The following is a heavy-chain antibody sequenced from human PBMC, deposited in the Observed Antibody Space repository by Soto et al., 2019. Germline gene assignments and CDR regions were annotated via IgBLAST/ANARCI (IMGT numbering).Heavy chain of an antibody. CDR1: GYIFSSYG. J-gene: IGHJ4*02. CDR2: ISGYNGNT. V-gene: IGHV1-18*01. CDR3: ARERGWAFDD. D-gene: IGHD6-19*01. Sequence: QVQLVQSEGEVKKPGASVKVSCKASGYIFSSYGISWVRQAPGQGLEWMGWISGYNGNTNYAQRLQGRVTMTTDTSTTTAYMELRSLRFDDTAVYYCARERGWAFDDWGQGTLVTVSS.